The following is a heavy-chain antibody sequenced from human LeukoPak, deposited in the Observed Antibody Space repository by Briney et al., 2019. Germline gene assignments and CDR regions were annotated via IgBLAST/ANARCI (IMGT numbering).Heavy chain of an antibody. CDR1: GYTFTSYG. D-gene: IGHD3-22*01. CDR2: ISGYNGNT. CDR3: AREGYYYDNSGYYDY. Sequence: GASVKVSCKASGYTFTSYGISWVRQAPGQGLEWMGWISGYNGNTKYAQKLQGRVTMTTDTSTSTAYMELRSLRSDDTALYYCAREGYYYDNSGYYDYWGQGTLVTVSS. V-gene: IGHV1-18*01. J-gene: IGHJ4*02.